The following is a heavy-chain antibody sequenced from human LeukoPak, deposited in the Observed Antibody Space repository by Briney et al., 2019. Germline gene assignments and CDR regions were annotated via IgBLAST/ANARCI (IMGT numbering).Heavy chain of an antibody. CDR3: ARDSRWLLDC. CDR2: IKEDGGVE. J-gene: IGHJ4*02. Sequence: GGSLRLSCTASGFTFSSHWMTWVRQPPGKGLEWVANIKEDGGVEYYVDSVKGRFTISRDNTKNALYLQMNNLRADDTAVYFCARDSRWLLDCWGQGTLITVSS. D-gene: IGHD6-19*01. CDR1: GFTFSSHW. V-gene: IGHV3-7*03.